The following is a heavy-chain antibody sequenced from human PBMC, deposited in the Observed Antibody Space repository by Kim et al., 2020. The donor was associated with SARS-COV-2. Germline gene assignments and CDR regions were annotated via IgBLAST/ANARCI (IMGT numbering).Heavy chain of an antibody. CDR1: GFTFSAYD. J-gene: IGHJ3*02. CDR2: ITKSSTTI. CDR3: VRDRMGGAFDM. D-gene: IGHD3-16*01. Sequence: GGSLRLFCATSGFTFSAYDMNWVRQAPWKGLEWLSFITKSSTTIYYADSVEGRFTISRDNAKNSLFLQMNSLTDEDTALYYCVRDRMGGAFDMWGQGTM. V-gene: IGHV3-48*02.